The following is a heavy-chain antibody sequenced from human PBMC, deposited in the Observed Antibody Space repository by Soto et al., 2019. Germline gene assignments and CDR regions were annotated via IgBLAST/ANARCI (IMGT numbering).Heavy chain of an antibody. CDR3: AKDWGSGDYPSEYFQK. V-gene: IGHV3-23*01. D-gene: IGHD4-17*01. Sequence: GSLRLSCAASGFTFSSYAMSWVRQAAGKGLEWVSFIRHSGYNTYYAESVKGWFTISRDNSKNTLYLQMNSLRAEDTAVYYCAKDWGSGDYPSEYFQKWGQGTLVTVSS. CDR1: GFTFSSYA. J-gene: IGHJ1*01. CDR2: IRHSGYNT.